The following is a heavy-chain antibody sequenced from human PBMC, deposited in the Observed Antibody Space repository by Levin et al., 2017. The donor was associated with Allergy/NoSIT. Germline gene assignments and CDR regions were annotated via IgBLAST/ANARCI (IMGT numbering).Heavy chain of an antibody. CDR2: IHYSGST. CDR1: GDSTTSYY. CDR3: ARWPGSGNLDY. J-gene: IGHJ4*02. Sequence: SQTLSLTCAVSGDSTTSYYWTWIRQTPGEGLEWIGNIHYSGSTNYNPSLESRVTMSIDTSKNQFSLKLSSVTAADTAVYYCARWPGSGNLDYWGQGTLVTVSS. V-gene: IGHV4-59*08. D-gene: IGHD3-10*01.